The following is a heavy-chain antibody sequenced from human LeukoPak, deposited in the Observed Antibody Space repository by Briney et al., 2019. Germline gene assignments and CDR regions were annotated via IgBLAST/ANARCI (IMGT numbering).Heavy chain of an antibody. V-gene: IGHV3-21*01. Sequence: GGSLRLSCAASGFTFSTYAMSWVRQAPGKGLEWVSSISTTSTYIYYADSVKGRFTIPRDNAKDSVYLQMNGLRAEDTAVYYCARVGGRVFKDINGYYFDYWGQGILVTVSS. CDR2: ISTTSTYI. CDR3: ARVGGRVFKDINGYYFDY. CDR1: GFTFSTYA. D-gene: IGHD2-15*01. J-gene: IGHJ4*02.